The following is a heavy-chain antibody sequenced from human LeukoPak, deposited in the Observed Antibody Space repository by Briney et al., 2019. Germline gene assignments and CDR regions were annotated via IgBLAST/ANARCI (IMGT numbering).Heavy chain of an antibody. V-gene: IGHV1-2*02. Sequence: ASVKVSCKASGYTFTGYYMHWVRQAPGQGLAWMGWINPNSGGTNYAQKFQGRVTMTRDTSISTAYMELSRLRSDDTAVYYCARDKGGGDCYVGYWGQGTLVTVSS. D-gene: IGHD2-21*02. J-gene: IGHJ4*02. CDR2: INPNSGGT. CDR1: GYTFTGYY. CDR3: ARDKGGGDCYVGY.